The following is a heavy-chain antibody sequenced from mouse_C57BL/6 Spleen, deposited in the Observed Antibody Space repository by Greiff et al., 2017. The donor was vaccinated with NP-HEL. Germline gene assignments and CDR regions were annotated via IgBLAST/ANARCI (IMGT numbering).Heavy chain of an antibody. CDR3: ARWSSNLDD. CDR1: GYTFTDYY. V-gene: IGHV1-26*01. Sequence: EVQLQQSGPELVKPGASVKISCKASGYTFTDYYMNWVKQSHGKSLEWIGDINPNNGGTSYNQKFKGKATLTVDKSSSTAYMELRSLTSEDSAVYYCARWSSNLDDWGQGTTLTVSS. CDR2: INPNNGGT. D-gene: IGHD2-5*01. J-gene: IGHJ2*01.